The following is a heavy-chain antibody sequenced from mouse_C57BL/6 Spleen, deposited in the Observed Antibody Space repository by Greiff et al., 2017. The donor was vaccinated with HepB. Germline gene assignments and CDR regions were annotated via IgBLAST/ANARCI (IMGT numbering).Heavy chain of an antibody. Sequence: EVNLVESEGGLVQPGSSMKLSCTASGFTFSDYYMAWVRQVPEKGLEWVANINYDGSSTYYLDSLKSRFIISRDNAKNILYLQMSSLKSEDTATYYCARDGGFHYFDYWGQGTTLTVSS. CDR3: ARDGGFHYFDY. CDR1: GFTFSDYY. CDR2: INYDGSST. V-gene: IGHV5-16*01. J-gene: IGHJ2*01.